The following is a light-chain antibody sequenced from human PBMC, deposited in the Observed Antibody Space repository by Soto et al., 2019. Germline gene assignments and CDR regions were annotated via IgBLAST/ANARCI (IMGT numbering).Light chain of an antibody. CDR1: SSDVGDYDY. Sequence: QPVLTQPASVSGSPGQSIAISCTGSSSDVGDYDYVSWYHQHPGKAPKLMIYEIRNRPSGVSSRFSGSKSGNTASLTISGLQAEDEADYYCTSYTTSPTLYVFGTGTKVTVL. CDR3: TSYTTSPTLYV. CDR2: EIR. V-gene: IGLV2-14*01. J-gene: IGLJ1*01.